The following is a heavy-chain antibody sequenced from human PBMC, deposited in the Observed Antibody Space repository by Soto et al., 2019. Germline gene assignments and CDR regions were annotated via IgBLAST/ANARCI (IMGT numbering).Heavy chain of an antibody. CDR2: INAGNGNT. D-gene: IGHD1-7*01. V-gene: IGHV1-3*01. CDR3: ARDSSSWNYLV. J-gene: IGHJ4*02. CDR1: GYTFTSYA. Sequence: ASVKVSCKASGYTFTSYAMDWVRQAPGQRLEWMGWINAGNGNTKYSQKFQGRVTITRDTSASTAYMELSSLRSEDTAVYYCARDSSSWNYLVWGQGTLVTVSS.